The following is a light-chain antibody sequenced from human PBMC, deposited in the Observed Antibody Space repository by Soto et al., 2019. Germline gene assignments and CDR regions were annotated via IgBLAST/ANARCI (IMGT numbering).Light chain of an antibody. V-gene: IGKV3-11*01. Sequence: EIVLTQSPATLSLSPGERATLSCRASQSVSSYLAWYQQKPGQAPRLLISDTSNRATGIPARFSGSGSGTDFTLTISSLEPEDFAVYYCQQRSNWPRTFGQGTKWISN. J-gene: IGKJ1*01. CDR1: QSVSSY. CDR2: DTS. CDR3: QQRSNWPRT.